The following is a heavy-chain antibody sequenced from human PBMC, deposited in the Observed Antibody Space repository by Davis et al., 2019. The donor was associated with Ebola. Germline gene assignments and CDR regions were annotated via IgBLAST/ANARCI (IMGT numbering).Heavy chain of an antibody. Sequence: MPSETLSLTCTVSGGSISSYNSYWGWIRQPPRKGLEWIGTISHSGSSYYNPSLKSRVTISVDTFKNQFSLRLTSVTAADTAVYRCARQGDRSSSLNWFDPWGQGPRSPSPQ. V-gene: IGHV4-39*01. CDR2: ISHSGSS. CDR1: GGSISSYNSY. CDR3: ARQGDRSSSLNWFDP. D-gene: IGHD6-6*01. J-gene: IGHJ5*02.